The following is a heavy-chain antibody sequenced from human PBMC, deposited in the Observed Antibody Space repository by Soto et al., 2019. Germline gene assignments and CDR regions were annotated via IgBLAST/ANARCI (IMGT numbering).Heavy chain of an antibody. D-gene: IGHD6-25*01. J-gene: IGHJ6*02. V-gene: IGHV3-48*02. Sequence: LRLSCAASGFTFSSYSMNWVRHAPVKGLEWVSYISSSSSTIYYADSVKGRFTISRDNAKNSLYLQMNSLRDEDTAVYYCASVHRLYCYYGMDVWGQGTTVTVSS. CDR2: ISSSSSTI. CDR3: ASVHRLYCYYGMDV. CDR1: GFTFSSYS.